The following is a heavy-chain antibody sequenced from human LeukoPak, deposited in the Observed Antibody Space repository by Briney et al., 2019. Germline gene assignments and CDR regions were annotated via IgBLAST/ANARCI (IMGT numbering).Heavy chain of an antibody. CDR3: ARVYDYVWGSYRYPPNWFDP. V-gene: IGHV4-59*12. CDR1: GDSISSYY. CDR2: IYYSGST. Sequence: PSETLSLTCTVSGDSISSYYWSWIRQPPGKGLEWIGYIYYSGSTNYNPSLKSRVTISVDTSKNQFSLKLSSVTAADTAVYYCARVYDYVWGSYRYPPNWFDPWGQGTLVTVSS. D-gene: IGHD3-16*02. J-gene: IGHJ5*02.